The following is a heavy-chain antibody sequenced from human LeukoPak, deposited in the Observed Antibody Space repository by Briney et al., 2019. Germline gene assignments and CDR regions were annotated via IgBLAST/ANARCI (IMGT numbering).Heavy chain of an antibody. D-gene: IGHD6-19*01. V-gene: IGHV3-48*03. CDR3: ARDAAVWYFDL. J-gene: IGHJ2*01. CDR2: ISSSGSTI. CDR1: GFTFSSYE. Sequence: GGSLRLSCAASGFTFSSYEMNWVRQAPGKGLEWVSYISSSGSTIYYADSVKGRFTISRDNAKNSLYLQMNSLRAEDTAVYYCARDAAVWYFDLWGRGTLVTVSS.